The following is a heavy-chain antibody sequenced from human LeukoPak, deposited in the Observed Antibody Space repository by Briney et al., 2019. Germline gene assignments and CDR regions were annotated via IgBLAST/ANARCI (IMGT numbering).Heavy chain of an antibody. CDR1: GYRFTNYW. Sequence: GESLKISCKGSGYRFTNYWIGWVRQMPGKGLEWMAIIYPGDSDTRYSPSFQGQVTISTDKSISTAYLQWSSLKASDTAMYYCARLAQYQTERKDVWGQGTTVTVSS. CDR2: IYPGDSDT. V-gene: IGHV5-51*01. D-gene: IGHD2-2*01. J-gene: IGHJ6*02. CDR3: ARLAQYQTERKDV.